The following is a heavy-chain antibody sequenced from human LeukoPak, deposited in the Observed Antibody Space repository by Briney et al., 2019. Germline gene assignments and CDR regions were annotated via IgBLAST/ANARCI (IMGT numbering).Heavy chain of an antibody. J-gene: IGHJ5*02. CDR1: GGSFSGYY. Sequence: SETLSLTCAVYGGSFSGYYWSWIRQPPGKGLEWIGEINHSGSTNYNPSLKSRVTISVDTSKNQFSLKLSSVTAADTAVYYCARVLGGDPWGQGTLVTVSS. CDR2: INHSGST. V-gene: IGHV4-34*01. CDR3: ARVLGGDP.